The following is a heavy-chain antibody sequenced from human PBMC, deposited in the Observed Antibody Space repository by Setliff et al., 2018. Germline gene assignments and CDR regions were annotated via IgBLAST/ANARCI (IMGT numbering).Heavy chain of an antibody. Sequence: SETLSLTCTISGDSISDISYYWGFIRQSPGKGLEWIGYIYSSGSTNYNPSLKSRVTISLDTSKNQFSLNLNSATAADTAVYYCARHALSFDSAWDVWGKGTTVTVSS. V-gene: IGHV4-61*05. CDR2: IYSSGST. J-gene: IGHJ6*04. D-gene: IGHD3-9*01. CDR3: ARHALSFDSAWDV. CDR1: GDSISDISYY.